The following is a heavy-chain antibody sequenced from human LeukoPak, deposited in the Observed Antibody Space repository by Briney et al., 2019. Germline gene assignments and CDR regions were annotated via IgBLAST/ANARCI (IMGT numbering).Heavy chain of an antibody. D-gene: IGHD2-15*01. J-gene: IGHJ4*02. CDR1: GFTFSSYS. V-gene: IGHV3-21*01. CDR2: ISSSRSNI. Sequence: PGGSLRLSCAASGFTFSSYSMNWVRQAPGKGLEWVSSISSSRSNIYYADSVKGRFTISRDNAKNSLYMQMNSLRAEDTAVYYCARALVAANFDYWGQGTLVTVSS. CDR3: ARALVAANFDY.